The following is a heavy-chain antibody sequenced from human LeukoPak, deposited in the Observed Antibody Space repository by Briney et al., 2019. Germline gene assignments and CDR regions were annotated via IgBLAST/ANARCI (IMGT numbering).Heavy chain of an antibody. J-gene: IGHJ4*02. V-gene: IGHV3-30*18. CDR1: GFTFSSYG. Sequence: GGSLRLPCAASGFTFSSYGMHWVRQAPGKGLEWVAVISYDGSNKYYADSVKGRFTISRDNSKNTLYLQMNSLRAEDTAVYYCAKDGDYSNYECDYWGQGTLVTVSS. D-gene: IGHD4-11*01. CDR3: AKDGDYSNYECDY. CDR2: ISYDGSNK.